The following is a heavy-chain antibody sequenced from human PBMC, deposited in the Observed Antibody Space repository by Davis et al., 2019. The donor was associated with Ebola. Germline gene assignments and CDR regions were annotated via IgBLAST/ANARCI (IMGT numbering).Heavy chain of an antibody. D-gene: IGHD6-13*01. CDR2: IYPGDSDT. Sequence: GESLKISCKASGYTFSTNWIGWVRLMPGKGLEWMGIIYPGDSDTRYSPSFQGQVTISADKSISTAYLQWSSLQASDTAIYYCARHRAAAGSYYYGMDVWGQGTTVTVSS. CDR1: GYTFSTNW. J-gene: IGHJ6*02. V-gene: IGHV5-51*01. CDR3: ARHRAAAGSYYYGMDV.